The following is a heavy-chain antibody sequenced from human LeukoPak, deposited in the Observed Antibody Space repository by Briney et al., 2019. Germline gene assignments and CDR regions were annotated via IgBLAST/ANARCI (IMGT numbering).Heavy chain of an antibody. V-gene: IGHV4-59*01. CDR2: IYYSGST. CDR3: ARDPTGTYVDY. J-gene: IGHJ4*02. D-gene: IGHD1-1*01. CDR1: GGSISSYY. Sequence: SGTLSLTCTVSGGSISSYYWSWIRQPPGKGLEWIGYIYYSGSTNYNPSLKSRVTISVDTSKNQFSLKLSSVTAADTAVYYCARDPTGTYVDYWGQGTLVTVSS.